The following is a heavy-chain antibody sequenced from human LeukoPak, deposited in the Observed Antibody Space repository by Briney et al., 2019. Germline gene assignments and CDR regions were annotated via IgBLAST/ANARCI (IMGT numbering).Heavy chain of an antibody. CDR1: GGSISSHY. CDR3: AGYDFWSGSGP. Sequence: PSETLSLTCTVSGGSISSHYWSWIRQPPGKGREWIGYIYYSGSTNYNPSLKSRVTLSVDTSKNQFSLKLSSVTAADTAVYYCAGYDFWSGSGPWGQGTLVTVSS. D-gene: IGHD3-3*01. J-gene: IGHJ5*02. V-gene: IGHV4-59*11. CDR2: IYYSGST.